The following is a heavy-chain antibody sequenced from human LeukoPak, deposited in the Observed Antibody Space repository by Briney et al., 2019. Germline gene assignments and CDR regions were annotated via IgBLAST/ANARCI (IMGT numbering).Heavy chain of an antibody. D-gene: IGHD3-22*01. J-gene: IGHJ4*02. CDR2: AYDDGSNQ. Sequence: GSLRLSCAAAGFNFRIYGMHWVRQAPGKGLEWVAVAYDDGSNQYYADSVKGRFTISKDISKNTLYVQMNSLRAEDTAVYYCATGSGYYYDHWGQGTLVTVSS. CDR3: ATGSGYYYDH. CDR1: GFNFRIYG. V-gene: IGHV3-33*01.